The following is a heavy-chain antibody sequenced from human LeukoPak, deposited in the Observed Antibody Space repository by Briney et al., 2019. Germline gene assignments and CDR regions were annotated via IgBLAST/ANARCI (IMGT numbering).Heavy chain of an antibody. CDR3: ARGSEVGGTEKNALDI. Sequence: ASVKVSCKPSGYTFTDYYIHWVRQAPGQGLEWMGWINPKSVDTRYAQNFQDRVTMTRDTSITTAYMELSGLRSDDTALYYCARGSEVGGTEKNALDIWGQGTMVTVS. J-gene: IGHJ3*02. CDR1: GYTFTDYY. D-gene: IGHD1-26*01. V-gene: IGHV1-2*02. CDR2: INPKSVDT.